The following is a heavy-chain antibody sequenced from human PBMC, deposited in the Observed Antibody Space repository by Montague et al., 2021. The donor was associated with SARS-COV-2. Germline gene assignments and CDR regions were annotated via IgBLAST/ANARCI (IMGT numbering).Heavy chain of an antibody. CDR3: ARASGKKTIFGVVISYFDY. CDR1: GGSISSYY. J-gene: IGHJ4*02. V-gene: IGHV4-59*06. D-gene: IGHD3-3*01. CDR2: IYYSGST. Sequence: SETLSLTCTVSGGSISSYYWSWIRQHPGKGLEWIGYIYYSGSTYYNPSLKSRVTISVDTSKNQFSLKLSSVTAADTAVYYCARASGKKTIFGVVISYFDYWGQGTLVTVSS.